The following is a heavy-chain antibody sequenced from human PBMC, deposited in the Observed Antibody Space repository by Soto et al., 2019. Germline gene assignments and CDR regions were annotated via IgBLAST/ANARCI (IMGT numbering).Heavy chain of an antibody. J-gene: IGHJ6*02. CDR2: INPYSGAT. CDR3: VTTSGHYSSGWRKLDV. CDR1: GYTFTAYH. V-gene: IGHV1-2*02. Sequence: ASVKVSCKASGYTFTAYHVHWVRQAPGQGLEWMGWINPYSGATNYEQKFQGSVSLSTDTSSSTAYMEMSSLKSDDTATFYCVTTSGHYSSGWRKLDVWGQGTTVTVSS. D-gene: IGHD6-19*01.